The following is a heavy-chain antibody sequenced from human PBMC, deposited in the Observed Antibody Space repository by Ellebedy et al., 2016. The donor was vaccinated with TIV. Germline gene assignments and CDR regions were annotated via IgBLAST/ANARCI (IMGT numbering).Heavy chain of an antibody. CDR2: IKQDGSEI. V-gene: IGHV3-7*03. J-gene: IGHJ6*02. D-gene: IGHD2-2*02. CDR3: ARDAYPYAMDV. CDR1: GFTFSNYW. Sequence: PGGSLRLPCAVSGFTFSNYWMSWARQAPGKGLEWVATIKQDGSEIHYVDSVKGRFTISRDNAKNSLYLQMNSLRVEDTALSYCARDAYPYAMDVWGQGTTVTVSS.